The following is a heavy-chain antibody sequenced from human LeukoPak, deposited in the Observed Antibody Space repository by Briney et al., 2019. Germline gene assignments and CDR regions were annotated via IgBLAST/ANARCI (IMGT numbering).Heavy chain of an antibody. CDR1: GFTFSSYS. Sequence: QPGGSLRLSCAASGFTFSSYSMNWVRQAPEKGLEWVSYISSSSSTIYYADSVKGRFTISRDNAKNSLYLQMNSLRAEDTAVYYCARELETTVTLRGNWFDPWGQGTLVTVSS. D-gene: IGHD4-17*01. CDR2: ISSSSSTI. V-gene: IGHV3-48*04. J-gene: IGHJ5*02. CDR3: ARELETTVTLRGNWFDP.